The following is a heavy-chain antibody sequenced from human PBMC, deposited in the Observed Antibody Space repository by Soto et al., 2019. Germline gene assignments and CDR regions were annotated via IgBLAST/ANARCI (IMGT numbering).Heavy chain of an antibody. Sequence: ESLKISCTGSGYSFTSYWIGWVRQMPGKGLEWMGIIYPGDSDTRYSPSFQGQVTISADKSISTAYLQWSSLKASDTAMYYFSGGGVRGVITRTRDYYGMDVWGQGTTVTVSS. CDR3: SGGGVRGVITRTRDYYGMDV. CDR1: GYSFTSYW. CDR2: IYPGDSDT. D-gene: IGHD3-10*01. V-gene: IGHV5-51*01. J-gene: IGHJ6*02.